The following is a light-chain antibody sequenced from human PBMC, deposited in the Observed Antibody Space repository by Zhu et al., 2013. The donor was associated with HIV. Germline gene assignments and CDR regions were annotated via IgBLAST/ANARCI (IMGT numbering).Light chain of an antibody. Sequence: DIQMTQSPSSLSASVGDRVAITCRASQSVRTFLNWYQQKPGSAPRLLIFGASSLHDGVPPRFSGSGSGTDFTLTINSLQPEDFATYYCQQLNTRPLTFGPGTKVDVK. J-gene: IGKJ3*01. CDR3: QQLNTRPLT. V-gene: IGKV1-39*01. CDR1: QSVRTF. CDR2: GAS.